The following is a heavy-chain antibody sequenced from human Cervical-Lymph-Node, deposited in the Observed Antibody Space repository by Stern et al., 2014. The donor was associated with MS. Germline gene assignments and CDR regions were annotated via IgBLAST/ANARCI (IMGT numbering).Heavy chain of an antibody. CDR1: GYTFTGYY. CDR2: INPNSGGT. V-gene: IGHV1-2*02. J-gene: IGHJ4*02. D-gene: IGHD4-17*01. Sequence: QVQLMQSGAEVKKPGASVKVSCKTSGYTFTGYYMHWVRPAPGQGLEWMGWINPNSGGTNYAQKFQGRVTMTRDTSISTAYMELSRLRSDDTAVYFCASAQDYGDYDDNYYFDYWGQGTLVTVSS. CDR3: ASAQDYGDYDDNYYFDY.